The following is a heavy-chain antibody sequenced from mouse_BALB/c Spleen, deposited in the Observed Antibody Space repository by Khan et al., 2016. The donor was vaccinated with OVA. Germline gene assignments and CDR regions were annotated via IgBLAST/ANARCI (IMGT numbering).Heavy chain of an antibody. CDR2: INTYTGEP. CDR3: ARSASYWFFDV. CDR1: GYTFTNYG. Sequence: QVQLQQSGPELKKPGETVKISCKASGYTFTNYGMNWVKQAPGKGLKWMGWINTYTGEPTYADDFKGRFAFSLETSANTAYLQINNLKNEDTATYFCARSASYWFFDVWGAETTVTVSS. D-gene: IGHD6-1*01. J-gene: IGHJ1*01. V-gene: IGHV9-3-1*01.